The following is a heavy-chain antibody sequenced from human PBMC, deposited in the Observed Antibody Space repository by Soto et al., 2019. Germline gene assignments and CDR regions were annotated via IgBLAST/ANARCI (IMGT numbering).Heavy chain of an antibody. CDR2: ISHDGRVT. CDR1: GSTFNSLS. Sequence: QVQLVESGGGMVQPGTSLRLSCAASGSTFNSLSLHWVRQRPDRGLEWVAVISHDGRVTFYADFVKARFTVSRDNSKNTIYLQVNSLRAEDTAVYYCAREPYGDSQYFDYWGQGTLVTVSS. J-gene: IGHJ4*02. D-gene: IGHD2-21*02. CDR3: AREPYGDSQYFDY. V-gene: IGHV3-30*04.